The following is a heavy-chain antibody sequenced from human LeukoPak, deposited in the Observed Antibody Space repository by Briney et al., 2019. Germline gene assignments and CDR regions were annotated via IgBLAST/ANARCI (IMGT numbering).Heavy chain of an antibody. CDR2: ISNDGGGT. D-gene: IGHD3-22*01. CDR3: AKGGSGSFADL. Sequence: GGSLRLSCAASGFIFKNYGLIWVRQAPGKGLQWVSAISNDGGGTNYADFVKGRFTISRDNSKNTLFLQMSSLRAEVTALYYCAKGGSGSFADLWGQGTLVTVSS. J-gene: IGHJ5*02. V-gene: IGHV3-23*01. CDR1: GFIFKNYG.